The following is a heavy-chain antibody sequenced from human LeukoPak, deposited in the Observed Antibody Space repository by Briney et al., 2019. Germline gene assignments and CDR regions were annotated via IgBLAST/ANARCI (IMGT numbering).Heavy chain of an antibody. D-gene: IGHD3-22*01. J-gene: IGHJ4*02. V-gene: IGHV3-43*01. Sequence: GGSLRLSCAASGFTFDDYTMHWVRQAPGKGLEWVSLISWDGGSTYYADSVKGRFTISRDNAKNSLYLQMNSLRAEDTAVYYCARGGTSYYYDSSGSDYWGQGTLVTVSS. CDR2: ISWDGGST. CDR3: ARGGTSYYYDSSGSDY. CDR1: GFTFDDYT.